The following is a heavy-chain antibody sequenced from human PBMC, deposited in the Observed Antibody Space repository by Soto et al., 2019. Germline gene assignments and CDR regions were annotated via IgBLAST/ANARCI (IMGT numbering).Heavy chain of an antibody. CDR2: ISGSGGST. V-gene: IGHV3-23*01. J-gene: IGHJ6*02. D-gene: IGHD3-10*01. CDR1: GFTFSSYA. CDR3: AKDFYFALWFGEYHPTYYGTDV. Sequence: EVQLLESGGGLVQPGGSLKLSCAASGFTFSSYAMSWVRQAPGKGLVWVSAISGSGGSTYYADSVKGRFTISRDNSKNTLYLQMDSRRAEDTAVYYCAKDFYFALWFGEYHPTYYGTDVWCQGTTFTVSS.